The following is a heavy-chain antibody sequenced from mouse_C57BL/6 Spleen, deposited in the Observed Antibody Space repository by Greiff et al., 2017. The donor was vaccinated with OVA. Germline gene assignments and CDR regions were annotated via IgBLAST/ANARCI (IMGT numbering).Heavy chain of an antibody. D-gene: IGHD1-1*01. J-gene: IGHJ1*03. V-gene: IGHV1-61*01. Sequence: QVQLQQPGAELVRPGSSVKLSCKASGYTFTSYWMDWVKQRPGQGLEWIGNIYPSDSETHYNQKFKDKATLTVDKSSSTAYMQLSSLTSEDSAVYYCARGGGYGSSYGYFDVWGTGTTVTVSS. CDR2: IYPSDSET. CDR3: ARGGGYGSSYGYFDV. CDR1: GYTFTSYW.